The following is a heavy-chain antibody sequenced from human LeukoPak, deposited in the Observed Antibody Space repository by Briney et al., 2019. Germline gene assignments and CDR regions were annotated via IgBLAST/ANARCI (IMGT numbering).Heavy chain of an antibody. CDR1: GFTFSSYA. V-gene: IGHV3-23*01. Sequence: GGSLRLSCAASGFTFSSYAMSWVRQAPGKGLVWVSAISGSGGSTYYADSVKGRFTISRDNSKNTLYLQMNSLRAEDTAVYYCANSRIAAVGFDYWGQGTLVTVSS. CDR3: ANSRIAAVGFDY. CDR2: ISGSGGST. D-gene: IGHD6-13*01. J-gene: IGHJ4*02.